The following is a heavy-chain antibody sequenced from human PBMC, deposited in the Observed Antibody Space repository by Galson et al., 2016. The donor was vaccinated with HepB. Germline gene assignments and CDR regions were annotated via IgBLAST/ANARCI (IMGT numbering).Heavy chain of an antibody. CDR3: ARHGNYDFWSGYYTEWFDP. V-gene: IGHV5-10-1*01. D-gene: IGHD3-3*01. CDR2: IDPTDSYT. Sequence: QSGAEVKKPGESLRISCKGSGYNFTSYWISWVRQMPGKGLEWMGRIDPTDSYTNYSPSFQGHVPISADTSISTAYLQWSSLKASDTAMYSCARHGNYDFWSGYYTEWFDPWGQGTLVTVSS. J-gene: IGHJ5*02. CDR1: GYNFTSYW.